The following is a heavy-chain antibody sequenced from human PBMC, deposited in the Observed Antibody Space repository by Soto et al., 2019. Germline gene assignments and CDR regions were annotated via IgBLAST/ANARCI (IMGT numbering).Heavy chain of an antibody. D-gene: IGHD2-8*01. CDR3: VRLGVYGDFDY. CDR1: GHSFSNYW. J-gene: IGHJ4*02. Sequence: GESLKISCKDSGHSFSNYWIAWVRQMPGKGLEWMGIVYPPDSDTTYSPSFRGQVTISADNSISTAYLQWSSLKASDSAMYYCVRLGVYGDFDYWGPGTRVTVSS. V-gene: IGHV5-51*01. CDR2: VYPPDSDT.